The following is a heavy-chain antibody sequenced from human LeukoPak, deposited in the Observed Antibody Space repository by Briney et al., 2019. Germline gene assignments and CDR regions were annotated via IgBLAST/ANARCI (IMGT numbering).Heavy chain of an antibody. CDR3: ARGSGWFYY. Sequence: SETLSLTCTVSGGSISGYYWSWIRQPAGKGLEWIGYIYSSGTTNYNPSLKSRVTISVDASNNQFSLKLSSVTAADTAVYYCARGSGWFYYWGQGTLVTVSS. CDR1: GGSISGYY. CDR2: IYSSGTT. J-gene: IGHJ4*02. D-gene: IGHD6-19*01. V-gene: IGHV4-59*08.